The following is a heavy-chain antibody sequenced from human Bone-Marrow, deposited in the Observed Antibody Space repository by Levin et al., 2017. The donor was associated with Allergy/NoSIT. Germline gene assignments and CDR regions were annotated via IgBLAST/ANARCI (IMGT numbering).Heavy chain of an antibody. J-gene: IGHJ6*02. CDR1: GFTFSSYW. CDR3: ARVKGGGEPIISWPYYYYGMDV. V-gene: IGHV3-7*01. D-gene: IGHD3-16*01. CDR2: IKQDGSEK. Sequence: GESLKISCAASGFTFSSYWMSWVRQAPGKGLEWVANIKQDGSEKYYVDSVKGRFTISRDNAKNSLYLQMNSLRAEDTAVYYCARVKGGGEPIISWPYYYYGMDVWGQGTTVTVSS.